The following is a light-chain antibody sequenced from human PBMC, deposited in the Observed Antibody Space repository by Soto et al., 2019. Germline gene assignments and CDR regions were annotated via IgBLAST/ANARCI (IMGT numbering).Light chain of an antibody. Sequence: QSALTQPPSASGTPGQRVIISCSGSSSNFGGNTANWYQQFPGTAPKVLIYSNNQRPSGVPDRFSGSKSGTSASLAISGLQSEDEADYYCAAWDDSLNGWVFGGGTKLTVL. CDR3: AAWDDSLNGWV. CDR2: SNN. V-gene: IGLV1-44*01. J-gene: IGLJ3*02. CDR1: SSNFGGNT.